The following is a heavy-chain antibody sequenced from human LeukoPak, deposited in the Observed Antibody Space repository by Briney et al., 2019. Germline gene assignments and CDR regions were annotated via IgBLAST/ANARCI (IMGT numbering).Heavy chain of an antibody. Sequence: PGRSLRLSCAASGSTFSSYAMHWVRQAPGKGLEWVAVISYDGSNKYYADSVKGRFTISRDNAKNSLYLQMNSLRAEDTAVYYCARVPTYYYDSSGYYYGGNYYYYGMDVWGQGTTVTVSS. D-gene: IGHD3-22*01. CDR2: ISYDGSNK. J-gene: IGHJ6*02. V-gene: IGHV3-30-3*01. CDR1: GSTFSSYA. CDR3: ARVPTYYYDSSGYYYGGNYYYYGMDV.